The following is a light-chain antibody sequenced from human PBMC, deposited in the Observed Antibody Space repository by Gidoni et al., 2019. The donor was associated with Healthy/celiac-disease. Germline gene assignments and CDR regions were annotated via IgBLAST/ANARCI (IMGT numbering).Light chain of an antibody. CDR2: AAS. J-gene: IGKJ1*01. CDR3: RKYNSAPRT. CDR1: QGISNY. Sequence: DSQLTLSPSSLSASVGDRVTITCRASQGISNYLAWYQQKPGKVPKLLIYAASTLQSGVPSRFSGSGSGTDFTLNISSLQTEDVATYYCRKYNSAPRTFGQGTKVEIK. V-gene: IGKV1-27*01.